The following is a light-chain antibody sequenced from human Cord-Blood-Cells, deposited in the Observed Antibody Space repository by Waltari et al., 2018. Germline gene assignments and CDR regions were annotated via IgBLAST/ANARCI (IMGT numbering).Light chain of an antibody. J-gene: IGLJ2*01. CDR2: RNN. CDR3: AAWDDSLSGVV. Sequence: QSVLTQSPSASGTPGQRATISCSGSSPNIGSTYVSWYQQLPGTAPKLLIYRNNQRPYGFPDRFSGSKSGTSASLAISGLRSEDEADYYCAAWDDSLSGVVFGGGTKLTVL. CDR1: SPNIGSTY. V-gene: IGLV1-47*01.